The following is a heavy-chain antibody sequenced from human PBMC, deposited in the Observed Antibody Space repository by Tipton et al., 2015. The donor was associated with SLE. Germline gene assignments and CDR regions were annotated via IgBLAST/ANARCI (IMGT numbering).Heavy chain of an antibody. CDR1: GGSFSGYY. CDR2: IYYTGNT. D-gene: IGHD3-10*01. CDR3: ARVGYLGSGKTWDMDV. J-gene: IGHJ6*03. V-gene: IGHV4-34*11. Sequence: TLSLTCPFYGGSFSGYYWNWIRQPPGKGLEWIGNIYYTGNTNYNPSLKSRVTISIDTSKDQFPLHLTSVTAADTAIYYCARVGYLGSGKTWDMDVWGKGITVTVSS.